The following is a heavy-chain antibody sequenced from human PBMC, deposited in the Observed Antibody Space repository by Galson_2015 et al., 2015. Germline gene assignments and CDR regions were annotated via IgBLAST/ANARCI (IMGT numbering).Heavy chain of an antibody. J-gene: IGHJ4*02. CDR1: GFTFSSYA. V-gene: IGHV3-30-3*01. D-gene: IGHD1-7*01. Sequence: SLRISCAASGFTFSSYAVHWVRQAPGKGLEWVAVISYDGSNKYYADSVKGRFTISRDDSKNTLYLQMNSLRAEDTAVYYCARDPYNWNYVVALDYWGQGTLVTVSS. CDR3: ARDPYNWNYVVALDY. CDR2: ISYDGSNK.